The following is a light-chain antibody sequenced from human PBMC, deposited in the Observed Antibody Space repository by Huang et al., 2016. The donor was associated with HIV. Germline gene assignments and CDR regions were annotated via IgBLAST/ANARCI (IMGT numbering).Light chain of an antibody. CDR2: AAS. CDR1: QSISNS. J-gene: IGKJ1*01. Sequence: DIQMTQSPSSLSASVGDRVTITCRASQSISNSLAWYQQKPGKAPKLVLYAASRLETGVTFRCSSSGSGSNYTLTISSLQPEDFATYYCQQYYSTPTFGQGTKVEVK. CDR3: QQYYSTPT. V-gene: IGKV1-NL1*01.